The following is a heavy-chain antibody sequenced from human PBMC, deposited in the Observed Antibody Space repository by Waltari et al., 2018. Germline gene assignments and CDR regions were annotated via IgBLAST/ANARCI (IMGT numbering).Heavy chain of an antibody. Sequence: QVQLQESGPGLVKPSETLSLPCTGSGGSISTYYSSWMRQPAGQGLEWIGRISGSGSTNDNPSLKSRVTMSVDTSKNQFSLKLNSVTAADTAVYYCARDGLGSRPFDYWGQGTLVTVSS. V-gene: IGHV4-4*07. J-gene: IGHJ4*02. CDR2: ISGSGST. CDR1: GGSISTYY. D-gene: IGHD3-16*01. CDR3: ARDGLGSRPFDY.